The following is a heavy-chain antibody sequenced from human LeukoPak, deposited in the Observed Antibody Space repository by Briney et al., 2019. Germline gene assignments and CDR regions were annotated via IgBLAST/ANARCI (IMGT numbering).Heavy chain of an antibody. CDR1: GGSFSGYY. Sequence: SETLSLTCAVYGGSFSGYYWSWIRQPPGKGLEWIGYIYYSGSTNYNPSLKSRVTISVDTSKNQFSLKLSSVTAADTAVYYCARRVAVTGRYYFDYWGQGTLVTVSS. D-gene: IGHD2-21*02. V-gene: IGHV4-59*01. J-gene: IGHJ4*02. CDR3: ARRVAVTGRYYFDY. CDR2: IYYSGST.